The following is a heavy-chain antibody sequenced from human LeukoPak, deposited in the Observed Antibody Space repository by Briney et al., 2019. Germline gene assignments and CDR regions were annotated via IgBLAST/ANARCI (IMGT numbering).Heavy chain of an antibody. Sequence: GGSLRLSCTDSGFTFSNYWMSWVRQAPGKGLEWVANIKQDGSEKYYVDSVKGRFTISRDNVKNSLYLQMNSLRAEDTAVYYCARVGPLDYFDYWGQGTLVTVSS. CDR3: ARVGPLDYFDY. CDR2: IKQDGSEK. J-gene: IGHJ4*02. V-gene: IGHV3-7*01. CDR1: GFTFSNYW.